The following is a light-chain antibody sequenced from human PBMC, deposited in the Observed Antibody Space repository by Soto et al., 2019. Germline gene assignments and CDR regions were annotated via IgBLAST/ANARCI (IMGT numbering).Light chain of an antibody. CDR1: SSDVGGYNY. CDR2: EVS. Sequence: LTHPASVSWSPGQSITISCTGTSSDVGGYNYVSWYQQHPGKAPKLMIYEVSNRPSGVSNRFSGSKSGNTASLTISGLQAEDEADYYCSSYTSSTTYVFGTGTKVTVL. CDR3: SSYTSSTTYV. J-gene: IGLJ1*01. V-gene: IGLV2-14*01.